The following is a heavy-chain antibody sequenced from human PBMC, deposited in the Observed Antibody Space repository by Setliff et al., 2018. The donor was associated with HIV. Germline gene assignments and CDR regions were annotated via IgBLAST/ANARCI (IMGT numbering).Heavy chain of an antibody. D-gene: IGHD1-26*01. V-gene: IGHV4-61*09. CDR2: IYTSGST. CDR3: AREVVVGATGGMDV. Sequence: PSETLSLTCTVSGGSISSGSYYWSWIRQPAGKGLEWIGHIYTSGSTNYNPSLKSRVTISVDTSKNQFSLKLSSVTAADTAVYYCAREVVVGATGGMDVGGQGTTVTVSS. CDR1: GGSISSGSYY. J-gene: IGHJ6*02.